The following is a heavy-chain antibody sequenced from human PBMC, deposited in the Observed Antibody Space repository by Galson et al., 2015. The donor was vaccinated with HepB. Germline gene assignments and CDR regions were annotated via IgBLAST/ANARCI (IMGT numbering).Heavy chain of an antibody. CDR1: GFTFSNAW. Sequence: SLRLSCAASGFTFSNAWMSWVRQAPGKGLEWVGRIKSKTDGGTTDYAAPVKGRFTISRDDSKNTLYLQMNSLKTEDTAVYYCTTAAGIAAAWEDAFDIWGQGTMVTVSS. CDR2: IKSKTDGGTT. V-gene: IGHV3-15*01. D-gene: IGHD6-13*01. CDR3: TTAAGIAAAWEDAFDI. J-gene: IGHJ3*02.